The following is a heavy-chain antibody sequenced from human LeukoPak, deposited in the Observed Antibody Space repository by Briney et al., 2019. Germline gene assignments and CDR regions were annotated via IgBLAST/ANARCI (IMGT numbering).Heavy chain of an antibody. J-gene: IGHJ4*02. D-gene: IGHD1-26*01. CDR2: INHSGST. V-gene: IGHV4-34*01. Sequence: SETLSLTCAVYGGSFSGYYWSWIRQPPGKGLEWIGEINHSGSTYYNPSLKSRVTISVDTSKNQFSLKLSSVTAADTAVYYCARLHSGSFRSFDYWGQGTLVTVSS. CDR1: GGSFSGYY. CDR3: ARLHSGSFRSFDY.